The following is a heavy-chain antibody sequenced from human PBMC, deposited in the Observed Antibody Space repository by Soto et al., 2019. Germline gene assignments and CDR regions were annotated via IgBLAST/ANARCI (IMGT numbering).Heavy chain of an antibody. CDR1: GGTFSSYA. V-gene: IGHV1-69*13. CDR2: TIPIFGTA. J-gene: IGHJ4*02. CDR3: ARGYVDTAMVRHLDY. D-gene: IGHD5-18*01. Sequence: ASVKVSCKASGGTFSSYAISWVRQAPGQGLEWMGGTIPIFGTANYAQKFQGRVTITADESTSTAYMELSSLRSEDTAVYYCARGYVDTAMVRHLDYWGQGTLVTVSS.